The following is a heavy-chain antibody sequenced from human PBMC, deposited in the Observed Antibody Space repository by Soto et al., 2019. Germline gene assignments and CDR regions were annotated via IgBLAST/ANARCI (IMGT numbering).Heavy chain of an antibody. CDR1: GGSISSGDYY. J-gene: IGHJ4*02. Sequence: QVQLQEAGPGRVKPSQTLSLTCTVSGGSISSGDYYWSWIRQPPGKGLEWIWYIYYSGSTYYNPSLKRRVTISVDTSKNQFSVQLSSVTAADTAVDYCASNSYGYTFDDYWGQGTLVTVYS. CDR3: ASNSYGYTFDDY. V-gene: IGHV4-30-4*01. CDR2: IYYSGST. D-gene: IGHD5-18*01.